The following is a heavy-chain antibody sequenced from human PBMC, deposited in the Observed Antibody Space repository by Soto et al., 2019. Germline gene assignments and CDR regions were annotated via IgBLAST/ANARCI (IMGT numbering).Heavy chain of an antibody. V-gene: IGHV2-70*01. Sequence: SGPTLVNPTQTLTLTCTFSGFSLSTSGMCVSWIRQPPGKALEWLALIDWDDDKYYSTSLKTRLTISKDTSKNQVVLTMTNMDPVDTATYYCARHYYDSSGYHYFDYWGQGTLVTVYS. CDR3: ARHYYDSSGYHYFDY. D-gene: IGHD3-22*01. CDR2: IDWDDDK. J-gene: IGHJ4*02. CDR1: GFSLSTSGMC.